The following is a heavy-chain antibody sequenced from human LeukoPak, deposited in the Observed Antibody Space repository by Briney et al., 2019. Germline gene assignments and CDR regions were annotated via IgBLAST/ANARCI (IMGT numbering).Heavy chain of an antibody. CDR1: GGSISSYY. Sequence: SETLSLTCTVSGGSISSYYWSWIRQPPGKGLEWIGYIYYSGSTYYNPSLKSRVTISVDTSKNQFSLKLSSVTAADTAVYYCARTLWFGVPRAWFDPWGQGTLVTVSS. CDR3: ARTLWFGVPRAWFDP. V-gene: IGHV4-59*08. CDR2: IYYSGST. J-gene: IGHJ5*02. D-gene: IGHD3-10*01.